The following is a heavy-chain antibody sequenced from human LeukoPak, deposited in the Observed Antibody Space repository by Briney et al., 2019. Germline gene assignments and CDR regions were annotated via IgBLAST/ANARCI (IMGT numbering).Heavy chain of an antibody. CDR3: AREGPVVPAAVYYYYYMDV. CDR1: GASLSSSSYY. Sequence: PSETLSLTCTVSGASLSSSSYYWSWIRQPAGKGLEWIGRIYTSGSTNYNPSLKSRVTISVDTSKNQFSLKLSSVTAADSSDYYCAREGPVVPAAVYYYYYMDVWGKGTTVTVSS. D-gene: IGHD2-2*01. J-gene: IGHJ6*03. CDR2: IYTSGST. V-gene: IGHV4-61*02.